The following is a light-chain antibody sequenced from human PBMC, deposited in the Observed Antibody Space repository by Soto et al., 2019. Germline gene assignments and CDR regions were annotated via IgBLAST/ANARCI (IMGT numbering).Light chain of an antibody. J-gene: IGLJ3*02. CDR3: GSYTSSSTRV. Sequence: QSVLTQPASVSGSPGQSITISCTGTSSDVGGYKYVSWYQQHPGKAPKLMIYEVSNRPSGGSNRFSGSKSGNTASLTISGLQAEDEADYYCGSYTSSSTRVFGGGTKLTVL. CDR2: EVS. CDR1: SSDVGGYKY. V-gene: IGLV2-14*01.